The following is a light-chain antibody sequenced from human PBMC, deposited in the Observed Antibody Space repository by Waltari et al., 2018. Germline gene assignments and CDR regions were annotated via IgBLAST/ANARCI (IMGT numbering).Light chain of an antibody. CDR1: SSDVGAYNY. CDR2: DVN. Sequence: QSALTQPASVSGSPGQSIAISCTGTSSDVGAYNYVSWYQQHPGKAPKLMIYDVNNRPSGVSNRFSGSKAGNTASLTISGLQAEDEADYYCSPYTSSNTRVFGGGTKLTVL. V-gene: IGLV2-14*03. J-gene: IGLJ2*01. CDR3: SPYTSSNTRV.